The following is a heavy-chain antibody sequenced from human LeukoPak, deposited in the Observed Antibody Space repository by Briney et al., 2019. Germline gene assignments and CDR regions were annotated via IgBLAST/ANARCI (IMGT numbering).Heavy chain of an antibody. CDR1: GFTFSSYS. CDR2: ISSSSSYI. CDR3: ARSRDTAMVYPYYFDY. D-gene: IGHD5-18*01. V-gene: IGHV3-21*01. Sequence: KPGGSLRLSCAASGFTFSSYSMNWVRQAPGKGLEWVSSISSSSSYIYYADSVKGRFTISRDNAKNSLYLQMNSLRAEDTAVYYCARSRDTAMVYPYYFDYWGQGTLVTVSS. J-gene: IGHJ4*02.